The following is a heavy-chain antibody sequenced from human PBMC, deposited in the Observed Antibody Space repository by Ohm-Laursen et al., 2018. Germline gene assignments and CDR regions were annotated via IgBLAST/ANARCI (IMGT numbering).Heavy chain of an antibody. Sequence: SLRLSCAASGFTFSSYAMSWVRQAPGKGLEWVGRIRSKPNSYATVYAASVKGKFTISRDDSDNTAYLEMNSLKTEDTAVYYCTSTPGRDYYYGMDVWGQGTTVTVSS. CDR2: IRSKPNSYAT. CDR3: TSTPGRDYYYGMDV. J-gene: IGHJ6*02. V-gene: IGHV3-73*01. CDR1: GFTFSSYA.